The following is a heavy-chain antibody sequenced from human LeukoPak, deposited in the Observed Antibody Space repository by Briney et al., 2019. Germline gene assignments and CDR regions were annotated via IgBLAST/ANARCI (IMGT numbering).Heavy chain of an antibody. J-gene: IGHJ4*02. CDR1: GYTFTSYD. CDR2: MNPNSGDT. Sequence: ASVKVSCKASGYTFTSYDINWVRQATGQGLEWMGWMNPNSGDTGYAQKFQGRVTLTRDTSISTAYMELSSLRSEDTAVYYCASGPRGWGIAARDGYWGQGTLVTVSS. D-gene: IGHD6-6*01. CDR3: ASGPRGWGIAARDGY. V-gene: IGHV1-8*03.